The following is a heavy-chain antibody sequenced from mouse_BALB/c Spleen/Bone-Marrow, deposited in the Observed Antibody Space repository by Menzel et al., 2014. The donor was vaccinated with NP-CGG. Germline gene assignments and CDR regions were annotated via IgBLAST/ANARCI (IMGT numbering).Heavy chain of an antibody. CDR1: GFTFSTYA. D-gene: IGHD1-1*01. J-gene: IGHJ3*01. CDR2: ISSGGSYT. V-gene: IGHV5-9-4*01. Sequence: EVMLVESGGVLVKPGGSLKLSCAASGFTFSTYAMSWVRQSPEKRLEWVAEISSGGSYTYYPDTVTGRFTISRDNAKNSLYLEMSRLRSEDTAMYYCARDGCGSSYWGQGTLVTVSA. CDR3: ARDGCGSSY.